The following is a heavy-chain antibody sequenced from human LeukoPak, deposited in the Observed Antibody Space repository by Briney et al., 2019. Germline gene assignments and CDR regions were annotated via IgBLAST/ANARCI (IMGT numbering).Heavy chain of an antibody. D-gene: IGHD3-16*02. CDR1: GYSISSGYY. J-gene: IGHJ4*02. V-gene: IGHV4-38-2*01. Sequence: SETLSLTCAVSGYSISSGYYWGWIRQPPGKGLEWIGIIYHSGSTYYNPSLKSRVTISVDTSKNQFSLKLSSVTAADTAVYYCARGTYERTFGGVIVDLLLDYWGQGTLVTVSS. CDR3: ARGTYERTFGGVIVDLLLDY. CDR2: IYHSGST.